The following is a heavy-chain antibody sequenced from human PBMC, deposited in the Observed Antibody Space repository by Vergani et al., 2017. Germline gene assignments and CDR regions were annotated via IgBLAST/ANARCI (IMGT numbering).Heavy chain of an antibody. CDR1: GYTFTYRY. CDR2: ITPFNGNT. Sequence: QMQLVQSGAEVKKTGSSVKVSCKASGYTFTYRYLHWVRQAPGQALEWMGWITPFNGNTNYAQKFQDRVTITRDRSMSTAYMELSSLRSEDTAMYYFALAESSTICINSVCITPETGSWFDPWGQGTLVTVSS. J-gene: IGHJ5*02. CDR3: ALAESSTICINSVCITPETGSWFDP. D-gene: IGHD2-2*01. V-gene: IGHV1-45*02.